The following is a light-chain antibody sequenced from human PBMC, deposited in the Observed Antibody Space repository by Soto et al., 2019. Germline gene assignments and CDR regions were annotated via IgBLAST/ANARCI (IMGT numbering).Light chain of an antibody. Sequence: NFMLTQPHSVSESPGKTVTISCTRSGGSIANHYVQWYQQRPGSAPTTAIYEDNQRPSGVPDRFSGSIDSSSNSASLTLSGLKTEDEADYYCQSFDSTSVVFGGGTKLTVL. CDR2: EDN. V-gene: IGLV6-57*04. CDR1: GGSIANHY. J-gene: IGLJ3*02. CDR3: QSFDSTSVV.